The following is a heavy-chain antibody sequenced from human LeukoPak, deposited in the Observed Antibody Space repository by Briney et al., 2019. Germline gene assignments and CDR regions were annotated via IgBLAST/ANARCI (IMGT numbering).Heavy chain of an antibody. CDR2: ISFDGSNK. CDR3: ARDSTSSATSVRWFDP. V-gene: IGHV3-30-3*01. D-gene: IGHD6-19*01. CDR1: GFTFSNSA. Sequence: GGSLRLSCAASGFTFSNSAVHWVRQAPGKGLEWVAGISFDGSNKFHVDSVKGRFTISRDNSKNTLYLEMNSLRPEDTAVYYCARDSTSSATSVRWFDPWGQGTLVIVSS. J-gene: IGHJ5*02.